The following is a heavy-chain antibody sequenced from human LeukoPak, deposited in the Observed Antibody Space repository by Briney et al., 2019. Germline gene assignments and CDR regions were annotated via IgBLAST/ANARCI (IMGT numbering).Heavy chain of an antibody. CDR3: AVKGGYNDLDAPFDY. V-gene: IGHV3-74*01. CDR2: VNGDGSTT. J-gene: IGHJ4*02. CDR1: GFTFSRYW. Sequence: PGGSLRLSCAASGFTFSRYWIHWVRQAPGKGLEWVSRVNGDGSTTTYADSVKGRFTISRDNAKNTLYLQMNSLRVENTAVYYCAVKGGYNDLDAPFDYWGPGTLVTVSS. D-gene: IGHD5-12*01.